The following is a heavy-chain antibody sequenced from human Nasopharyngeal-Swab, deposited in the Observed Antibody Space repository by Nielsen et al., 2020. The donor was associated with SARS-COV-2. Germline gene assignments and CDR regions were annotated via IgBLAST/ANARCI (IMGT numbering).Heavy chain of an antibody. V-gene: IGHV3-73*01. CDR2: IRSKANSYAT. D-gene: IGHD6-13*01. Sequence: GEPLKISCAASGFTFSGSAMHWVRQASGKGLEWVGRIRSKANSYATAYAASVKGRFTISRDDSKNTAYLQMNSLKTEDTAVYYCTRGYSSSWYGYWGQGTLVTVSS. J-gene: IGHJ4*02. CDR3: TRGYSSSWYGY. CDR1: GFTFSGSA.